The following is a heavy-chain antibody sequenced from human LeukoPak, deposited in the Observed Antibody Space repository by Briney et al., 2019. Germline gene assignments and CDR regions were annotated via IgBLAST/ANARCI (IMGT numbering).Heavy chain of an antibody. CDR3: ASGYSSGWYPFDY. CDR2: IYSGGST. Sequence: PGGSLRLSCAASVFTVSSNYMSWVRQAPGKGLKWVSVIYSGGSTYYADSVKGRFTISRDNSKNTLYLQMNSLRAEDTAVYYCASGYSSGWYPFDYWGQGTLVTVFS. V-gene: IGHV3-53*01. D-gene: IGHD6-19*01. J-gene: IGHJ4*02. CDR1: VFTVSSNY.